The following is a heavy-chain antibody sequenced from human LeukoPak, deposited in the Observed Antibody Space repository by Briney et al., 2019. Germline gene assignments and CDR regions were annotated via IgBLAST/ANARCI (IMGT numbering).Heavy chain of an antibody. D-gene: IGHD3-22*01. CDR3: ARNRHDSARLPFDP. CDR1: EFTFTNYA. Sequence: GGSLRLSCAASEFTFTNYAMSWARQAPGAGLEGVSAISSSGAVTSYANSVRGRFTISRDNSKNTVYLQMNSLTAEDTAIYYCARNRHDSARLPFDPWGQGTLVTVSS. CDR2: ISSSGAVT. V-gene: IGHV3-23*01. J-gene: IGHJ5*02.